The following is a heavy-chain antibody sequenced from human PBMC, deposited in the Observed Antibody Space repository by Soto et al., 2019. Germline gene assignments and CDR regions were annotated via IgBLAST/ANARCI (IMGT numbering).Heavy chain of an antibody. CDR3: AREVVGNTWPGIFDS. CDR1: NDSIGPYY. V-gene: IGHV4-4*08. J-gene: IGHJ4*02. CDR2: VYTSGST. Sequence: SETLSLTCSISNDSIGPYYWTWIRQTPRKELQWIGYVYTSGSTKYNSSLKSRVTISLDASNSQFSLTMSSVTAADTGVYYCAREVVGNTWPGIFDSWGRGTLVTVSS.